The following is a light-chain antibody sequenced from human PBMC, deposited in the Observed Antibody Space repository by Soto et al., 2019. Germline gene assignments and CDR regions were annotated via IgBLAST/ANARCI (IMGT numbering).Light chain of an antibody. CDR1: QSISSW. J-gene: IGKJ1*01. V-gene: IGKV1-5*03. CDR2: KAS. CDR3: QHYNSYSEA. Sequence: DIQMTQSPSTRPASVGDRVTITCRASQSISSWLAWYQQKPGKAPKLVIYKASSLESGVPSRFSGSGSGTEFTLTISSLQPDDFATYYCQHYNSYSEAFGQGTKVDIK.